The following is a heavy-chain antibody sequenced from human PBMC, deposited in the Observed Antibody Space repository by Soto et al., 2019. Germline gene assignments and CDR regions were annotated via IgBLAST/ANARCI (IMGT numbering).Heavy chain of an antibody. CDR3: TGLWFGEIYNY. D-gene: IGHD3-10*01. CDR1: GFSFKNAW. Sequence: EVEVVESGGGLVKPGGSLTLSCAASGFSFKNAWMNWVRQAPGKGLEWVGRIKNKNDGGTTDYAAFVKGRFTISRDASENTLYLHMNGLKTEDTGVYFCTGLWFGEIYNYWGQGSLVTVSS. V-gene: IGHV3-15*07. CDR2: IKNKNDGGTT. J-gene: IGHJ4*01.